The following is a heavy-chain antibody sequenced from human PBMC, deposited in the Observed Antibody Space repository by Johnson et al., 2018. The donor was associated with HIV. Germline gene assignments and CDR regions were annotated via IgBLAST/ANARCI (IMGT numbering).Heavy chain of an antibody. Sequence: VQLVESGGGLVQPGGSLRLSCTASGFTFSDFRMSWVRQAPGRGLEWVANINVDGREKYYVDSVEGRFTISRDNAKNSLFLQMNSLRAEDTAVYYCAREVDAFDMWGQGTLVTVSS. CDR2: INVDGREK. CDR3: AREVDAFDM. CDR1: GFTFSDFR. V-gene: IGHV3-7*01. J-gene: IGHJ3*02.